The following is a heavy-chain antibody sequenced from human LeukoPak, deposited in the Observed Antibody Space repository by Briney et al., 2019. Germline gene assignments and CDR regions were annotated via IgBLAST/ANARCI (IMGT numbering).Heavy chain of an antibody. Sequence: GEPLKISCKGSGYSSTNSWIGWVRQVPGKGLEWVGIIYLGDSDTRYSPSLQGQVTISADKSITTAYLQWSSLKASDTAIYYCARHPSYTSGWPLDYWGQGTLVTVSS. CDR2: IYLGDSDT. V-gene: IGHV5-51*01. D-gene: IGHD6-19*01. CDR3: ARHPSYTSGWPLDY. J-gene: IGHJ4*02. CDR1: GYSSTNSW.